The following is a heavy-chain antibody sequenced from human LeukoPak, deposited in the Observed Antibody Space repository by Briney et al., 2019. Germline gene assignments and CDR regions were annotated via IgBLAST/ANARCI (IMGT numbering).Heavy chain of an antibody. CDR1: GSTFSSYS. CDR2: ISSSSSYI. Sequence: PGGSLRLSCAASGSTFSSYSMNWVRQAPGKGLEWVSSISSSSSYIYYADSVKGRFTISRDNAKNSLYLQMNSLRAEGTAVYYCAKAAYSSSWTHYYYYYMDVWGKGTTVTVSS. D-gene: IGHD6-13*01. CDR3: AKAAYSSSWTHYYYYYMDV. V-gene: IGHV3-21*04. J-gene: IGHJ6*03.